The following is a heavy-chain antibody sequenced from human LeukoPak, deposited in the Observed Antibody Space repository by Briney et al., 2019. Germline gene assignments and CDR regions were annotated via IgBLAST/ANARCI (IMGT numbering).Heavy chain of an antibody. Sequence: SETLSLTCSVSGGSISSGGYSWSWIRQPPGKGLEWIGYIYHSGSTYYNPSLKSRVTISVDRSKNQFSLKLSSVTAADTAVYYCARAYGGNFDYWGQGTLVTVSS. D-gene: IGHD4-23*01. CDR3: ARAYGGNFDY. CDR2: IYHSGST. CDR1: GGSISSGGYS. J-gene: IGHJ4*02. V-gene: IGHV4-30-2*01.